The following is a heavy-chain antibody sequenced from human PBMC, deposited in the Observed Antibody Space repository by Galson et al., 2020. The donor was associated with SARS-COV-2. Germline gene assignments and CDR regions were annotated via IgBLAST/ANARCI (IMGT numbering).Heavy chain of an antibody. CDR2: IYHSGST. CDR1: GGSISSSNW. Sequence: ASETLSLTCAVSGGSISSSNWWSWVRQPPGQGLEWIGEIYHSGSTNYNPSLKSRVTISVDKSKNQFSLKLSSVTAADTAVYYCATDLSIATAGTFDYWGQGTLVTVSS. J-gene: IGHJ4*02. CDR3: ATDLSIATAGTFDY. D-gene: IGHD6-13*01. V-gene: IGHV4-4*02.